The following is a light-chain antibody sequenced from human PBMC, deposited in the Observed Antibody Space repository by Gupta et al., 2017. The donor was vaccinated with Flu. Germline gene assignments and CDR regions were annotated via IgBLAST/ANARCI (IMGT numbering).Light chain of an antibody. CDR3: LLFFSGAQIWV. V-gene: IGLV7-46*01. CDR1: TGSVTSGHY. CDR2: DAN. J-gene: IGLJ3*02. Sequence: QAVVTLASSATVSPGGTVSLTCVSNTGSVTSGHYAYWVQQKPGQAPTPLIFDANNKHSWTPARFSGSLVGGKAALTLSGALAADEADYYCLLFFSGAQIWVFGGGTKLTVL.